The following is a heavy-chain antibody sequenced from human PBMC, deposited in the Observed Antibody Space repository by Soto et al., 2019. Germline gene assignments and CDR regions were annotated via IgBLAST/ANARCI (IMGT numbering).Heavy chain of an antibody. J-gene: IGHJ4*02. Sequence: GLSLRLSCAASGFTFSSYAMHWVLQAPGKGLEWVAVISYDGSNKYYADSVKGRFTISRDNSKNTLYLQMNSLRAEDMAVYYCERDPGLINSGYYFDYWGQGTLVTVSS. V-gene: IGHV3-30-3*01. CDR2: ISYDGSNK. CDR3: ERDPGLINSGYYFDY. CDR1: GFTFSSYA. D-gene: IGHD6-25*01.